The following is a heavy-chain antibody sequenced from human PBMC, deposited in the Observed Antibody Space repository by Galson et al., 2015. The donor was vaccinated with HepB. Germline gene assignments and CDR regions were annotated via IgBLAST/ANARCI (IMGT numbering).Heavy chain of an antibody. D-gene: IGHD5-18*01. Sequence: ETLSLTCAVYGGSFSGSYWSWIRQSPGKGLEWIGEVNHRGSTNYIPSLKSRVTLSVDTSKNQFSLKLTSVTAADTAVYYCARGFGNSFGYGYYYDGMDVWGQGTTVTVSS. V-gene: IGHV4-34*01. CDR3: ARGFGNSFGYGYYYDGMDV. CDR2: VNHRGST. CDR1: GGSFSGSY. J-gene: IGHJ6*02.